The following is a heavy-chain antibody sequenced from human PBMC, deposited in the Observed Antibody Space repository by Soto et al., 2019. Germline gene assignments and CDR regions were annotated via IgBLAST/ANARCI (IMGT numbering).Heavy chain of an antibody. CDR1: GGTFSSYT. V-gene: IGHV1-69*02. Sequence: QVQLVQSGAEVKKPGSSVKVSCKASGGTFSSYTISWVRQAPGQGLEWMGRIIPILGIANYAQKFQGRVTITADKSTSTAYMELSSLRSEDTAVYYCAEGSGSYYHYYFDYLGQGTLVTVSS. CDR3: AEGSGSYYHYYFDY. D-gene: IGHD3-10*01. J-gene: IGHJ4*02. CDR2: IIPILGIA.